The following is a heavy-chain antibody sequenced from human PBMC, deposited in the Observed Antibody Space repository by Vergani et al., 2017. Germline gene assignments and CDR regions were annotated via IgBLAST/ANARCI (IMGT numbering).Heavy chain of an antibody. CDR3: AGDLTDIVVVPAAMDYYYYMDV. D-gene: IGHD2-2*01. CDR2: IIPILGTA. Sequence: QVQLVQSGAEVKKPGSSVKVSCKASGGTFSSYAISWVRPAPGQGLEWMGRIIPILGTANYAQKFQGRVTITADKSTSTAYMELSSLRSEDTAVYYCAGDLTDIVVVPAAMDYYYYMDVWGKGTTVTGSS. CDR1: GGTFSSYA. J-gene: IGHJ6*03. V-gene: IGHV1-69*14.